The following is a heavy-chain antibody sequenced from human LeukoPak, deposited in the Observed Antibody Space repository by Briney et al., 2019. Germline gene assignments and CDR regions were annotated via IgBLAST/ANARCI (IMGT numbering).Heavy chain of an antibody. J-gene: IGHJ4*02. CDR2: INHSGST. V-gene: IGHV4-34*01. CDR1: GGSFSGYY. Sequence: SETLSLTCAVYGGSFSGYYWSWIRQPPGKGLEWIGEINHSGSTNYNPFLKSRVTISVDTSKNQFSLKLSSVAAADTAVYYCAVRGYSYTYWGQGTLVTVSS. CDR3: AVRGYSYTY. D-gene: IGHD5-18*01.